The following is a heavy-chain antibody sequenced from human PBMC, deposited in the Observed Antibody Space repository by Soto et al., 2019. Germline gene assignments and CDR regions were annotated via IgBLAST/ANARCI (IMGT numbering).Heavy chain of an antibody. D-gene: IGHD2-2*01. Sequence: QVQLQQWGAGLLKPSETLSLTCAVYGGSFSGYYWSWIRQPPGKGLEWIGEINHSGSTHYNPSLKRRVTISVDTSKNQFSLKLSSVTAADTAVYYRARSAMRLRIDYYYMGVCGKGSTVIVSS. CDR1: GGSFSGYY. CDR2: INHSGST. CDR3: ARSAMRLRIDYYYMGV. J-gene: IGHJ6*03. V-gene: IGHV4-34*01.